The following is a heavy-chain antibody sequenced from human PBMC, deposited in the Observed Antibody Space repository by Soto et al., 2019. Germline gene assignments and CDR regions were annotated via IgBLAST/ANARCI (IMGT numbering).Heavy chain of an antibody. CDR2: ISSRDSTT. D-gene: IGHD3-10*01. V-gene: IGHV3-48*03. CDR3: VRDRAWPDL. J-gene: IGHJ5*02. Sequence: EEQLVESGGALVQPGGSLRLSCAASGFPFSRFEMNWVRQAPGKGPEWISYISSRDSTTYYADAVKGRFTISRDNAENSLYLEMNSLRADDTAVYFCVRDRAWPDLWGQGTLVSVSS. CDR1: GFPFSRFE.